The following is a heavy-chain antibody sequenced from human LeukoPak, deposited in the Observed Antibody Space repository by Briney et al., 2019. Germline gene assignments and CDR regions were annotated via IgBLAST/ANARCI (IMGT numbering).Heavy chain of an antibody. CDR1: GFSFSTYW. CDR3: AKAPVTSCRGAYCYPFDS. CDR2: IKQDGSEK. D-gene: IGHD2-21*01. J-gene: IGHJ4*02. V-gene: IGHV3-7*03. Sequence: HPGGSLRLSCAASGFSFSTYWMSWVRQAPGKGLEWVANIKQDGSEKYYVDSVRGRFTISRDNSKNTLYLQMNSLRAEDAAVYFCAKAPVTSCRGAYCYPFDSWGQGTLVTVSS.